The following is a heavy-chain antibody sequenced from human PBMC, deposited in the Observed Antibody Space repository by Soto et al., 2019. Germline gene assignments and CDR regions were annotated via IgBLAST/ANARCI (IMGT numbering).Heavy chain of an antibody. V-gene: IGHV1-3*01. CDR3: GRESRCTNGVYLSYFDY. D-gene: IGHD2-8*01. J-gene: IGHJ4*02. Sequence: QVQLVQSGAEVKKPGASVKVSCKASGYTFTSYAMHWVRQAPGQRLEWMGWINAGNGNTKYSQKFQGRVTITRDTSASTAYRELSSLRSEDTAVYYCGRESRCTNGVYLSYFDYWGQGTLVTVSS. CDR1: GYTFTSYA. CDR2: INAGNGNT.